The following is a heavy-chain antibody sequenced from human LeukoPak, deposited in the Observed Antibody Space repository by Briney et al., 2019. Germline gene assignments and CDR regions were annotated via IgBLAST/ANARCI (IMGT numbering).Heavy chain of an antibody. J-gene: IGHJ5*02. V-gene: IGHV4-34*01. CDR2: INHSGST. CDR1: GGSFSGYY. Sequence: PSETLSLTCAVYGGSFSGYYWSWIRQPPGKGLEWIGEINHSGSTNYNPSLKSRVTISVDTSKNQFSLKLSSVTAADTAVYYCARGRGLSAAAYRGAFDPWGQGTLVTVSS. D-gene: IGHD6-13*01. CDR3: ARGRGLSAAAYRGAFDP.